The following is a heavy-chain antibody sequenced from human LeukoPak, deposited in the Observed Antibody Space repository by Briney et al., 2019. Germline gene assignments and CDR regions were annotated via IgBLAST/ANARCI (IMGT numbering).Heavy chain of an antibody. CDR2: IYYSGST. V-gene: IGHV4-39*07. J-gene: IGHJ4*02. D-gene: IGHD2-21*02. Sequence: PSETLSLTCSVSGGSISSSNYYWGWIRQPPGEGLEWIGSIYYSGSTYYNPSLKSRVTISVDTSKNQFSLKLSSVTAADTAVYYCARVLAYCGGDCYLFDYWGQGTLVTVSS. CDR3: ARVLAYCGGDCYLFDY. CDR1: GGSISSSNYY.